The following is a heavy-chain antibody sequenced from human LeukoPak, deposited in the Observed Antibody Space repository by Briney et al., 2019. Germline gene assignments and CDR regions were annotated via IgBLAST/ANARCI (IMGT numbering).Heavy chain of an antibody. J-gene: IGHJ6*02. CDR3: AKDDSGYCSGGSCPYDYYYGMDV. V-gene: IGHV3-30*18. Sequence: HSGGSLRLSCAASGFTFSSYGMHWVRQAPGKGLEWVAVISYDGSKKTYADSVKGRLTISRDNSKNTLYLQMNSLRAEDTAVYYCAKDDSGYCSGGSCPYDYYYGMDVWGQGTTVTVSS. CDR1: GFTFSSYG. D-gene: IGHD2-15*01. CDR2: ISYDGSKK.